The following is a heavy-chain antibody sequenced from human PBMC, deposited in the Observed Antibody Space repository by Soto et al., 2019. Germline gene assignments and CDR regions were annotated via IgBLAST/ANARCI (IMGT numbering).Heavy chain of an antibody. J-gene: IGHJ3*02. D-gene: IGHD5-12*01. V-gene: IGHV4-39*01. CDR1: GGSISSSAYF. Sequence: QLQVQESGPGLVKPSETLSLTCTVSGGSISSSAYFWGWIRQPPGKGLEWIGNIYYTGRTSYNPSLKSRITISIDTSKNRFSLKLSSVTAADPSGYFCARIYSGYDDAGAFDIWGQGTMVTVSS. CDR3: ARIYSGYDDAGAFDI. CDR2: IYYTGRT.